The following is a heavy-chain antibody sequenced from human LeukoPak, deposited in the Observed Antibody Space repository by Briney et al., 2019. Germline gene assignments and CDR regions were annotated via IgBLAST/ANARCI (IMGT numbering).Heavy chain of an antibody. CDR1: GGTFSSYA. D-gene: IGHD3-22*01. Sequence: SVKASCKASGGTFSSYAISRVRQAPGQGLEWMGGIIPIFGTANYAQKFQGRVTITADESTSTAYMELSSLRSEDTAVYYCAATYYYDSSGYSYWGQGTLVTVSS. V-gene: IGHV1-69*01. CDR3: AATYYYDSSGYSY. CDR2: IIPIFGTA. J-gene: IGHJ4*02.